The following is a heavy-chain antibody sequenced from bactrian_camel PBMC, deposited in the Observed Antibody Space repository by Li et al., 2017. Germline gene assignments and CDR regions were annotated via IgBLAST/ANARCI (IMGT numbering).Heavy chain of an antibody. CDR2: IDSNDNR. Sequence: HVQLVESGGGSVQAGGSLRLSCTASGAIPTKYTYCMTWFRQTTGEEREEREGVAVIDSNDNRRFNNAVKGRFTIAIDKAKRTLYLDMRNLKPEDTAMYICAATRDPTCVYRTDYGLTSRCAYYGQGTQVTVS. D-gene: IGHD5*01. V-gene: IGHV3S53*01. CDR1: GAIPTKYTYC. J-gene: IGHJ4*01.